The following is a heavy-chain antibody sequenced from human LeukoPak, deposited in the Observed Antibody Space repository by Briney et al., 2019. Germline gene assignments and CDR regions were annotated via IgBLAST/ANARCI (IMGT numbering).Heavy chain of an antibody. V-gene: IGHV3-21*01. D-gene: IGHD2-21*02. Sequence: GGSLRLSRAASGFTFSSYSMNWVRQAPGKGLEWVSSISSSSSYIYYADSVKGRFTISRDNAKNSLYLQMNSLRAEDTAVYYCAREAYCGGDCYGLDYWGQGTLVTVSS. CDR3: AREAYCGGDCYGLDY. CDR1: GFTFSSYS. CDR2: ISSSSSYI. J-gene: IGHJ4*02.